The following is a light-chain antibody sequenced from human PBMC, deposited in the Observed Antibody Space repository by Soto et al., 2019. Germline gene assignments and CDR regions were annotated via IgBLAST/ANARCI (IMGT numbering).Light chain of an antibody. J-gene: IGLJ3*02. CDR2: SNN. CDR1: TSNIGGNP. V-gene: IGLV1-44*01. CDR3: AAWDDSLGGKV. Sequence: QSVLTQPPSASGTPGQRVTISCSGSTSNIGGNPVNWYQQLPGTAPTLLIYSNNQRPSGVPDRFSGSKSGTSASLAISGLQSEDEADYYCAAWDDSLGGKVFGGGTTLTVL.